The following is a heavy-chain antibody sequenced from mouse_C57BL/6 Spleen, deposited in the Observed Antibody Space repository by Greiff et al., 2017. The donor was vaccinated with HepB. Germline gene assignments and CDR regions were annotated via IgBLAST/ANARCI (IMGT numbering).Heavy chain of an antibody. J-gene: IGHJ4*01. CDR2: IYPGDGDT. V-gene: IGHV1-82*01. CDR1: GYAFSSSW. Sequence: VQLQQSGPELVKPGASVKISCKASGYAFSSSWMNWVKQRPGKGLEWIGRIYPGDGDTNYNGKFKGKATLTADKSSSTAYMQLSSLTSEDSAVYCCARGGMDYWGQGTSVTVSS. CDR3: ARGGMDY.